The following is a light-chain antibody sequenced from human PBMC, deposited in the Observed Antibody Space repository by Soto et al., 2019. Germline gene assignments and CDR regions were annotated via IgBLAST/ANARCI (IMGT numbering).Light chain of an antibody. CDR3: QQYGTSPWT. J-gene: IGKJ1*01. CDR2: GAS. V-gene: IGKV3-20*01. CDR1: QSVNSN. Sequence: EIDLSQSPPTLYVSTGERATLSCRASQSVNSNLAWYQQKLGQAPRVLIYGASYRATGIPDRFSGSGSGTDFTLHISRLEPEDFAVYYCQQYGTSPWTFGQGTKVDIK.